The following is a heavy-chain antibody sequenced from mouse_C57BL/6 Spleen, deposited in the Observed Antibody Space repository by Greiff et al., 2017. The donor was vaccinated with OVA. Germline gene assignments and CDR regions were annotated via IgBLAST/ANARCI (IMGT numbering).Heavy chain of an antibody. J-gene: IGHJ4*01. Sequence: VQLQQSGPVLVKPGASVKMSCKASGYTFTDYYMTWVKQSHGKGLEWIGVINPYNGGTSYNQKFKGKATLTVDKSSSTAYMELNSLTSEDSAVYYCATLRGAMDYWGQGTSVTVSS. CDR2: INPYNGGT. CDR3: ATLRGAMDY. V-gene: IGHV1-19*01. CDR1: GYTFTDYY.